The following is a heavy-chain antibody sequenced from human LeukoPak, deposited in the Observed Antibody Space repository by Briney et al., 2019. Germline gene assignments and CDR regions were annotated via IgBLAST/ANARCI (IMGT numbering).Heavy chain of an antibody. D-gene: IGHD3-22*01. CDR1: GGSISSSSYY. Sequence: PSETLSLTCTVSGGSISSSSYYWGWIRQPPGKGLEWIGSIYYSGSTYYNPSLKSRVTISVDTSKNQFSLKLSSVTAADTAVYYCARRARYYDSSGYYHDVWDYWGQGTLVTVSS. CDR2: IYYSGST. CDR3: ARRARYYDSSGYYHDVWDY. V-gene: IGHV4-39*01. J-gene: IGHJ4*02.